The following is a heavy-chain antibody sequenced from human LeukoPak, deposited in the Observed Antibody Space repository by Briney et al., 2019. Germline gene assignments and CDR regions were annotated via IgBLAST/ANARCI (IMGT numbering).Heavy chain of an antibody. Sequence: SETLSLTCTVSGGSISSSSYYWGWIRQPPGKGLEWIGSIYYSGSTHYNPSLKSRVTISVDASKNQFSLKLSSVTAADTAVYYCASLYYDFWSGHWFDPWGQGTLVTVSS. V-gene: IGHV4-39*01. CDR1: GGSISSSSYY. D-gene: IGHD3-3*01. CDR3: ASLYYDFWSGHWFDP. J-gene: IGHJ5*02. CDR2: IYYSGST.